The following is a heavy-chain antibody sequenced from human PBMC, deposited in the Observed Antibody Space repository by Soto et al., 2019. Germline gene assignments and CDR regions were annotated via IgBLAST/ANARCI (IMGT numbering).Heavy chain of an antibody. Sequence: GASVKVSCKASGYTFTSYAMQWVRQAPGQRLEWMGWINAGNGNTKYSQKFQGRVTITRDTSASTAYMELSSLRSEDTAVYYCARDIAAPANWFDPWGQGTLVTVSS. D-gene: IGHD6-6*01. CDR3: ARDIAAPANWFDP. J-gene: IGHJ5*02. CDR1: GYTFTSYA. V-gene: IGHV1-3*01. CDR2: INAGNGNT.